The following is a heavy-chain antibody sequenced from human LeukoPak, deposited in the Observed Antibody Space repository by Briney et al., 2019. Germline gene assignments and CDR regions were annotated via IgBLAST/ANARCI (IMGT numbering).Heavy chain of an antibody. CDR3: ARDGGIAVAGDAFDI. J-gene: IGHJ3*02. CDR2: ISGSGSTI. CDR1: GFTFSSYE. Sequence: GGSLRLSCAASGFTFSSYEINWVRQAPGKGLEWVSYISGSGSTIYYADSVKGRFTISRDNAKNSLYLQMNSLRAEDTAVYYCARDGGIAVAGDAFDIWGQGTMVTVSS. V-gene: IGHV3-48*03. D-gene: IGHD6-19*01.